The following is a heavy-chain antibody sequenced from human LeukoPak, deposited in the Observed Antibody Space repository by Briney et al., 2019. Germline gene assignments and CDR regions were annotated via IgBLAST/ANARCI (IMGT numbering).Heavy chain of an antibody. D-gene: IGHD4-17*01. CDR2: IRYDGSNK. V-gene: IGHV3-30*02. CDR3: AKMATTVTSLGY. J-gene: IGHJ4*02. CDR1: GFTFSSYG. Sequence: GGSLRLSCAASGFTFSSYGMHWVRQAPGKGLEWVAFIRYDGSNKYYADSVKGRFTISRDNSKNTLYLQMNSLRAEDTAVYYCAKMATTVTSLGYWGQGTLVTVSS.